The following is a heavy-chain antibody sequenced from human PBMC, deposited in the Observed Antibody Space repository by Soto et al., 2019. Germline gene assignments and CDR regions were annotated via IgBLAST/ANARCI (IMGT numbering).Heavy chain of an antibody. CDR3: ARVIFQGRIEAAGTLGY. D-gene: IGHD6-13*01. V-gene: IGHV1-69*12. Sequence: QVQLVQSGAEVKKPGSSVKVSCKASGGTFSSYAISWVRQAPGQGLEWMGGIIPIFGTANYAQKFQGRATITADESPSRAYMELSSMRSADTAVYYCARVIFQGRIEAAGTLGYWGQGTMVTVSS. CDR2: IIPIFGTA. J-gene: IGHJ4*02. CDR1: GGTFSSYA.